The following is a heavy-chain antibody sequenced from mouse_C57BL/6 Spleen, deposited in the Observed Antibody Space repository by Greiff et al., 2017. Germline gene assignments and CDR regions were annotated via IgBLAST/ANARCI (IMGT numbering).Heavy chain of an antibody. Sequence: QVQLKESGPELVKPGASVKISCKASGYTFTDYYINWVKQRPGPGLEWIGWIYPGSGNTKYNEKFKGKATLTVDKSSSTAYMQLSSLTSEDSAVYFCATYDDGYYEGYFDVWGTGTTVTVAS. J-gene: IGHJ1*03. V-gene: IGHV1-84*01. CDR2: IYPGSGNT. D-gene: IGHD2-3*01. CDR1: GYTFTDYY. CDR3: ATYDDGYYEGYFDV.